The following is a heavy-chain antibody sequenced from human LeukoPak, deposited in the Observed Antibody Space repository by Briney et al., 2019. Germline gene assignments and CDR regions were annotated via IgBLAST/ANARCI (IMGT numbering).Heavy chain of an antibody. D-gene: IGHD3-22*01. V-gene: IGHV3-74*01. J-gene: IGHJ4*02. CDR2: INDDGSST. CDR1: GFTFSRYW. Sequence: GGSLRLSCAASGFTFSRYWMHWVRQRPGKGLVWVSRINDDGSSTGYADFAEGRFTISRDNAKNTLYLQISGLRAEDTALYYCTRGGFYYDSSGYFPHFFDSWGQGTLVTVSS. CDR3: TRGGFYYDSSGYFPHFFDS.